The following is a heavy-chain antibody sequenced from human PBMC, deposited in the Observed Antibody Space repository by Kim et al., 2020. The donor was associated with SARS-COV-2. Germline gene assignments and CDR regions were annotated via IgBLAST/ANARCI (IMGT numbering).Heavy chain of an antibody. CDR3: ARARGVDTAMVPAY. D-gene: IGHD5-18*01. CDR1: GYSISSGYY. Sequence: SETLSLTCTVSGYSISSGYYWGWIRQPPGKGLEWIGSIYHSVSTYYNPSLKSRVTISVDTSKNQFSLKLSSVTAADTAVYYCARARGVDTAMVPAYWSQ. J-gene: IGHJ4*02. V-gene: IGHV4-38-2*02. CDR2: IYHSVST.